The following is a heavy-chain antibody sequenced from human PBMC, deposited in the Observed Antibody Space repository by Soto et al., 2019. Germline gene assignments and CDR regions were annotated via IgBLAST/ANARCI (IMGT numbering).Heavy chain of an antibody. Sequence: EVQLVESGGGLVQPGGSLRLSCAASGFAVSTNSMSWVRQAPGKRLEWLSLIYSDGTTSYVDSVKGRFTISRDSSKNTLFLQLNSVRAEDTAVYYCARVWSVRGCFDYWGQGTLVTVSS. CDR2: IYSDGTT. CDR1: GFAVSTNS. J-gene: IGHJ4*02. V-gene: IGHV3-66*01. D-gene: IGHD3-10*01. CDR3: ARVWSVRGCFDY.